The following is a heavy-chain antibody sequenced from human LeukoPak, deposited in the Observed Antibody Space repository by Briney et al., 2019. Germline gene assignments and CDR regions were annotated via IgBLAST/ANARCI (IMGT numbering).Heavy chain of an antibody. CDR3: ARTGAYSGNKSGMDV. V-gene: IGHV4-34*01. Sequence: SETLSLTCAVYGGSFSGYYWSWIREPPGKGLEWIGEITHSGSTNYNPSLKSRVTISVDTSKNQFSLKLSSVTAADTAVYYCARTGAYSGNKSGMDVWGKGTTVTVSS. D-gene: IGHD5-12*01. J-gene: IGHJ6*04. CDR2: ITHSGST. CDR1: GGSFSGYY.